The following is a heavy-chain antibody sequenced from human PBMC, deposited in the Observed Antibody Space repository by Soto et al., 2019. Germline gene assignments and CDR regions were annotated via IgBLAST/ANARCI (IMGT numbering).Heavy chain of an antibody. CDR1: RFTFGNYG. J-gene: IGHJ4*02. CDR3: ARELERVFDY. D-gene: IGHD1-1*01. Sequence: GGSLRLSCVASRFTFGNYGMHWVRQAPGKGLEWVAVIAYDGRNKYYADSVKGRFTISRDNSKNTLYLQMNSLRIEDTAVYYCARELERVFDYWGQGTLVTVSS. V-gene: IGHV3-30*03. CDR2: IAYDGRNK.